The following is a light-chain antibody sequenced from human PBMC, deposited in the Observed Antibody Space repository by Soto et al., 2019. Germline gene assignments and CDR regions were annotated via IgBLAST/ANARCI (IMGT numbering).Light chain of an antibody. CDR2: EVN. CDR1: SSDVGGYNY. V-gene: IGLV2-8*01. CDR3: SSFAGSNRVV. Sequence: QSALTQTPSASGSPGQSVTISCTGTSSDVGGYNYVSWYQQHPGKAPKLIIYEVNERPSGVTDRFSGSKSGNTASLTVSGLQTEDEADYYCSSFAGSNRVVFGGGTKLTVL. J-gene: IGLJ2*01.